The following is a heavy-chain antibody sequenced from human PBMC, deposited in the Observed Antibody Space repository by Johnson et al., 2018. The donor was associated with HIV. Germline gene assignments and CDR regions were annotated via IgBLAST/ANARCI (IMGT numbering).Heavy chain of an antibody. V-gene: IGHV3-66*04. J-gene: IGHJ3*02. Sequence: VQLVESGGGLVQPGGSLRVSCVASGFTVSSNYMSWVRQAPGKGLGWVSVIYSGGSTYYADSVKGRFTISRDNSKNTLYLQMNSLRAEDTAVYYCASQGIVVEIHDAFDIWGQGTKVTVSS. CDR2: IYSGGST. CDR3: ASQGIVVEIHDAFDI. D-gene: IGHD2-2*01. CDR1: GFTVSSNY.